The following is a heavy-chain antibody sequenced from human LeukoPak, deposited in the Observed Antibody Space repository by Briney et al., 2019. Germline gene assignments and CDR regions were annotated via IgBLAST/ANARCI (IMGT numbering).Heavy chain of an antibody. CDR3: ARDETTPLPGAY. V-gene: IGHV4-34*01. CDR1: GGSFSGYY. D-gene: IGHD4-17*01. Sequence: SETLSLTCAVYGGSFSGYYWNWIRQPPGKGLEWIGEINHSGSTHYNPSLKSRVTMSVDTSKNQFSMRLSSVTAADTAVYYCARDETTPLPGAYWGQGTLVTVSS. J-gene: IGHJ4*02. CDR2: INHSGST.